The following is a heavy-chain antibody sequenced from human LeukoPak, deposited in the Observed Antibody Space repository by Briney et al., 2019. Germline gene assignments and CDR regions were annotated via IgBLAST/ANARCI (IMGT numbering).Heavy chain of an antibody. CDR3: AVLNSGWRFQH. J-gene: IGHJ1*01. CDR1: GFTVSNNY. CDR2: IYSGGDT. V-gene: IGHV3-53*01. D-gene: IGHD6-19*01. Sequence: GGSLRLSCEVSGFTVSNNYMCWVRQAPGKGLECVSLIYSGGDTYYADSVKGRFTISRDNSKNTLYLQMNSLRAEDTAVYYCAVLNSGWRFQHWGQGTLVTVSS.